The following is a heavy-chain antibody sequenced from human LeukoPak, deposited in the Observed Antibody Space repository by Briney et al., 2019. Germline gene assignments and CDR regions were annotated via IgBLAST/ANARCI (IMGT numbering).Heavy chain of an antibody. CDR3: ASPFY. CDR1: EFTFSSNA. V-gene: IGHV3-30*04. J-gene: IGHJ4*02. Sequence: PGGSLRLSCAASEFTFSSNAMHWVRQAPGKGLEWVTIISYDGSNKYYADSVKGRFTISRDNAKNSLYLQMNSLRAEDTAVYYCASPFYWGQGTLVTVSS. CDR2: ISYDGSNK.